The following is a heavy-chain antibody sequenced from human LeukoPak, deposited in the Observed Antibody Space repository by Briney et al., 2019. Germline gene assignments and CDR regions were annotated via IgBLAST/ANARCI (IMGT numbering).Heavy chain of an antibody. CDR1: GGSISSYY. CDR2: INHSGST. CDR3: AQEGYGMTDY. J-gene: IGHJ4*02. D-gene: IGHD1-1*01. V-gene: IGHV4-34*01. Sequence: PSETLSLTCTVSGGSISSYYWSWIRQPPGKGLEWIGEINHSGSTNYNPSLKSRVTISVDTSKNQFSLKLSSVTAADTAVYYCAQEGYGMTDYWGQGTLVTVSS.